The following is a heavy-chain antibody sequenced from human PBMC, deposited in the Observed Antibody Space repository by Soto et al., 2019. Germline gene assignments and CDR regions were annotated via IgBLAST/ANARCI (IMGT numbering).Heavy chain of an antibody. CDR2: SSGSGDFT. CDR1: GFTLSSYA. V-gene: IGHV3-23*01. D-gene: IGHD3-3*01. Sequence: EVQMLESGGGLVQPGGSLRLSCAASGFTLSSYALSWVRQAPGKGLDWVSGSSGSGDFTFDADSVRGRFTISRDKSMNTLYLQMNSLRVEDTAVYYCARGPTIFGVGVDAFDIWGQGTMATVSS. CDR3: ARGPTIFGVGVDAFDI. J-gene: IGHJ3*02.